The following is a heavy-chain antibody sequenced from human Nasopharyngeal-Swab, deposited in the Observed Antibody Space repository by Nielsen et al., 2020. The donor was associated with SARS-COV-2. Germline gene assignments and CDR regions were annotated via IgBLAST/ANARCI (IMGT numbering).Heavy chain of an antibody. Sequence: VRQMPGKGLEWVSGISWNSGSIGYADSVEGRFTISRDNAKNSLYLQMNSLRAEDTALYYCAKVVAAHYYYYGMDVWGQGTTVTVSS. J-gene: IGHJ6*02. CDR3: AKVVAAHYYYYGMDV. D-gene: IGHD2-15*01. V-gene: IGHV3-9*01. CDR2: ISWNSGSI.